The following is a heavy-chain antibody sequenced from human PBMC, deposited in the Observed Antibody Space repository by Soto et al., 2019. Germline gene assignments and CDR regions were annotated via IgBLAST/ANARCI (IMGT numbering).Heavy chain of an antibody. D-gene: IGHD3-22*01. CDR3: AKDRHAFGSSGYWVYDY. V-gene: IGHV3-30*18. Sequence: QVQLVESGGGVVQPGTSLRLSCVASGFTFSSYGMHWVRQAPGKGLEWVAVISYDGYNNYYADPVKGRFTISRDKSKKTLYLQMSSLRAEDTAVYYCAKDRHAFGSSGYWVYDYWGQGTLVTVSS. CDR2: ISYDGYNN. CDR1: GFTFSSYG. J-gene: IGHJ4*02.